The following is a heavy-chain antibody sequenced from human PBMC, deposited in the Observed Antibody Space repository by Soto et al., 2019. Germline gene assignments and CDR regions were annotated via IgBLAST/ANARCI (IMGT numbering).Heavy chain of an antibody. CDR1: GFTFSNAW. J-gene: IGHJ6*02. D-gene: IGHD3-10*01. CDR2: IKSKTDGGTT. CDR3: THPMGFRNYGMDV. Sequence: PGGSLRLSCAASGFTFSNAWMSWVRQAPGKGLEWVGRIKSKTDGGTTDYAAPVKGRFTISRDDSKNTLYLQMNSLKTEDTAVYYRTHPMGFRNYGMDVWGQGTTVTVSS. V-gene: IGHV3-15*01.